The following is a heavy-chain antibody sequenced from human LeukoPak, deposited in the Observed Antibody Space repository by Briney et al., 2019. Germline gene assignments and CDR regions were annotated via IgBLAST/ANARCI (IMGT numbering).Heavy chain of an antibody. Sequence: ASVKVSCKASGGTFSSYAISWVRQAPGQGLEWMGGIIPIFGTANYAQKFQGGVTITADESTSTAYMELSSLRSEDTAVYYCARARLDIGYCSSTSCYDAFDIWGQGTMVTVSS. D-gene: IGHD2-2*01. CDR1: GGTFSSYA. J-gene: IGHJ3*02. CDR3: ARARLDIGYCSSTSCYDAFDI. CDR2: IIPIFGTA. V-gene: IGHV1-69*13.